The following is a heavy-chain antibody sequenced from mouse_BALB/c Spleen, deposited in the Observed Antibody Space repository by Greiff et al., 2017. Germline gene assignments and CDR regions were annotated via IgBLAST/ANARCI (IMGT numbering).Heavy chain of an antibody. J-gene: IGHJ4*01. CDR3: ARPGRDYDGRFNYYAMDY. CDR2: IRNKANGYTT. CDR1: GFTFTDYY. D-gene: IGHD2-4*01. Sequence: EVQGVESGGGLVQPGGSLRLSCATSGFTFTDYYMSWVRQPPGKALEWLGFIRNKANGYTTEYSASVKGRFTISRDNSQSILYLQMNTLRAEDSATYYCARPGRDYDGRFNYYAMDYWGQGTSVTVSS. V-gene: IGHV7-3*02.